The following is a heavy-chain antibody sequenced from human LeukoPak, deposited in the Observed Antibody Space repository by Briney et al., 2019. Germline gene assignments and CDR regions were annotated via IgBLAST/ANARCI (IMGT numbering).Heavy chain of an antibody. V-gene: IGHV4-59*01. CDR3: ARDGYYGSGGIDY. D-gene: IGHD3-10*01. CDR1: GGSISSYY. J-gene: IGHJ4*02. CDR2: IYYSGST. Sequence: PSETLSLTCTVSGGSISSYYWSWIRQPPGKGLEWIGYIYYSGSTNYNPSLKSRVTISVDTSKNQFSLKLSSVTAADTAVYYCARDGYYGSGGIDYWGQGTLVTVSS.